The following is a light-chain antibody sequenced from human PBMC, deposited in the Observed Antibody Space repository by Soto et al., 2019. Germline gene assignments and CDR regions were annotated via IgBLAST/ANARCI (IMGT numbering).Light chain of an antibody. CDR1: QSVSNF. V-gene: IGKV3-11*01. CDR3: QQYVISVT. Sequence: EIVLTQSPATLSLSPGERATLSCRASQSVSNFLAWYQQKPGQAPRLLIYGTSNRATGIPARFSGSGSGTDFTLTISSLEPEDFAVYYCQQYVISVTFGQGTRLEIK. CDR2: GTS. J-gene: IGKJ5*01.